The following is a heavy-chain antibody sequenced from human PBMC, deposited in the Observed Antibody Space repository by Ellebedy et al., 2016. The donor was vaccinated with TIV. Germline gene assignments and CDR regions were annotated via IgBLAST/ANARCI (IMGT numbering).Heavy chain of an antibody. CDR3: ARDPVGVGPAFDI. Sequence: GESLKISCAASGFTFSSFGMSWVRQAPGKGLEWVSSISGSGDNTYYADSVKGRFTISRDNSKDTLYLQVNSLRAEDTAVYYCARDPVGVGPAFDIWGQGTVVTVSS. J-gene: IGHJ3*02. V-gene: IGHV3-23*01. CDR2: ISGSGDNT. D-gene: IGHD4-23*01. CDR1: GFTFSSFG.